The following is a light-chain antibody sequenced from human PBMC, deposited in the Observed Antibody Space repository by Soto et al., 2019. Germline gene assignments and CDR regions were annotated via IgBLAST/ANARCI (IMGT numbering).Light chain of an antibody. CDR2: GAS. Sequence: EVVLTQSPGTLSLSPGERATLSCRASQSVSNNYLAWYQQKPGQAPRLLIYGASSRATGIPDRFSGSGSGTDFTLTISRLEPEDFATYYCQQLNSYPRITFGQGTRLEIK. V-gene: IGKV3-20*01. CDR1: QSVSNNY. J-gene: IGKJ5*01. CDR3: QQLNSYPRIT.